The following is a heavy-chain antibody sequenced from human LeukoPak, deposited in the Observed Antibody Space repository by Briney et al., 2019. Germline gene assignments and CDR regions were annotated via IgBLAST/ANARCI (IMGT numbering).Heavy chain of an antibody. Sequence: GGSLRLYCAASGFTFSTYSMNWVRQAPGKGLEWVSYISKSSSYIYYADSVKGRFTISRDNAKNSLYLQMNSLRAEDTAIYYCARGPSGSYVDYWGQGTLVTVSS. J-gene: IGHJ4*02. CDR3: ARGPSGSYVDY. V-gene: IGHV3-21*01. CDR1: GFTFSTYS. D-gene: IGHD1-26*01. CDR2: ISKSSSYI.